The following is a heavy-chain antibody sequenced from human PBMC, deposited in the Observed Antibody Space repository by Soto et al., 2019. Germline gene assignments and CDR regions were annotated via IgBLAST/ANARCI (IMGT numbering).Heavy chain of an antibody. J-gene: IGHJ3*02. Sequence: QLHLVQSGAVVKKPGASVTVSCSASGYPVTAYYMHWVRQAPGRGLEWMGGINPATGAAKYTQTFPGRVTSTRDTSTSPVFMELSGLTSEDTAVFYCARGGGVGVAGSAAFEMWGQGTLVTVSS. D-gene: IGHD3-3*01. V-gene: IGHV1-2*01. CDR2: INPATGAA. CDR1: GYPVTAYY. CDR3: ARGGGVGVAGSAAFEM.